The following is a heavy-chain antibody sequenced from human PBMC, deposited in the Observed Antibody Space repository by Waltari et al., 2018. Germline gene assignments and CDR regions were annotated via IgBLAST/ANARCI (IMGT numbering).Heavy chain of an antibody. CDR1: GFTFSFYW. CDR3: ASVGDKGGHAHWLDV. J-gene: IGHJ5*02. Sequence: EVQLVESGGGLVQPGGSLSLSCAASGFTFSFYWMTWVRQAPGKELEGVANMNQDGTEQDLQESVKRRLRISRDNGKNSLSLRMNSLRGDEPAVYFCASVGDKGGHAHWLDVWSQGTLVTVYS. V-gene: IGHV3-7*01. D-gene: IGHD3-10*01. CDR2: MNQDGTEQ.